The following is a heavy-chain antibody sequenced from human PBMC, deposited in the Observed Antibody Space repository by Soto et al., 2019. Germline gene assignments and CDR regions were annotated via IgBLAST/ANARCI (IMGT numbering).Heavy chain of an antibody. D-gene: IGHD6-19*01. CDR3: AKETKPYSSGWPDFDY. V-gene: IGHV3-30*18. CDR2: ISYDGSNK. J-gene: IGHJ4*02. Sequence: PGGSLRLSCAASGFTFSSYGMHWVRQAPGKGLEWVAVISYDGSNKYYADSVKGRFTISRDNSKNTLYLQMNSLRAEDTAVYYCAKETKPYSSGWPDFDYWGQGTLVTVSS. CDR1: GFTFSSYG.